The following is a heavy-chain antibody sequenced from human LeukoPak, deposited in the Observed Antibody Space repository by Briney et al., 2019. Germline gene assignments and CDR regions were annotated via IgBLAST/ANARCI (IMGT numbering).Heavy chain of an antibody. CDR2: IIPIFGTA. D-gene: IGHD3-22*01. V-gene: IGHV1-69*05. Sequence: ASVKVSCKASGGTFSSYAISWVRQAPGQGLEWMGRIIPIFGTANYAQKFQGRVTITTDESTSTAYMELSSLRSEDTAVYYCARVQGLDSSGYSFAFDIWGQGTMATVSS. CDR1: GGTFSSYA. CDR3: ARVQGLDSSGYSFAFDI. J-gene: IGHJ3*02.